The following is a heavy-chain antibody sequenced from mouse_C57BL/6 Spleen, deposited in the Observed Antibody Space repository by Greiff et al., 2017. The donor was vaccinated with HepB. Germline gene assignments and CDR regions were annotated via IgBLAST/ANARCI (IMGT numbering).Heavy chain of an antibody. CDR2: IYPGDGDT. CDR3: ARMGLGQAY. CDR1: GYAFSSSW. J-gene: IGHJ3*01. Sequence: QVQLKESGPELVKPGASVKISCKASGYAFSSSWMNWVKQRPGKGLEWIGRIYPGDGDTNYNGKFKGKATLTADKSSSTAYMQLSSLTSEDSAVYFCARMGLGQAYWGQGTLVTVSA. V-gene: IGHV1-82*01. D-gene: IGHD4-1*01.